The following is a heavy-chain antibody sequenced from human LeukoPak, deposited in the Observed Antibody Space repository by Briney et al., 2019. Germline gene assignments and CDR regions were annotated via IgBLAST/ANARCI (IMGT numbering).Heavy chain of an antibody. CDR2: IKQDGSEK. CDR1: GFTFSSYW. CDR3: ARRGYSFGFDI. D-gene: IGHD5-18*01. Sequence: GGSLRLSCAASGFTFSSYWMSGVRQAPGKGLEWVANIKQDGSEKYYVDSVKGRFTISRDNARNSLHLYMNSLRADDTALYYCARRGYSFGFDIWGQGTVVTVST. V-gene: IGHV3-7*01. J-gene: IGHJ3*02.